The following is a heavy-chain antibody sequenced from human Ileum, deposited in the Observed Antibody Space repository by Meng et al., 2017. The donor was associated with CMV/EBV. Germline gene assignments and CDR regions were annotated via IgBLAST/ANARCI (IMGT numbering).Heavy chain of an antibody. D-gene: IGHD5-18*01. CDR3: ARDLLSTYAGGYSYGYVMDV. CDR1: GFTFSSYA. V-gene: IGHV3-30-3*01. Sequence: GGSLRLSCEASGFTFSSYAMHWVRQAPGKGLEWVAVISYDGSNKYYADSVKGRFTISRDNSKNTLYLQMNSLRAEDTAVYYCARDLLSTYAGGYSYGYVMDVWGQGTTVTVSS. CDR2: ISYDGSNK. J-gene: IGHJ6*02.